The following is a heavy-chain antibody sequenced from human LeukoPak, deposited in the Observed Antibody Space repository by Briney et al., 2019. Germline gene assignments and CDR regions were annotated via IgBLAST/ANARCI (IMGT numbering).Heavy chain of an antibody. J-gene: IGHJ6*03. CDR1: GYSFPSYW. CDR3: ARSPPVWFGELNYYYYMDV. Sequence: GQSLKISCKGSGYSFPSYWIRWVRKMPGKGLEWMGIIYPGDSANRYRPSFQGQVTISADKSISTAYLQWSSLKASDTAMYYCARSPPVWFGELNYYYYMDVWGKGTTVTVSS. D-gene: IGHD3-10*01. V-gene: IGHV5-51*01. CDR2: IYPGDSAN.